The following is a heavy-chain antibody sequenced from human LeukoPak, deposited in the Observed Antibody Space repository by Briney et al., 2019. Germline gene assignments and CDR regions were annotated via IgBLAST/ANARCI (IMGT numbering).Heavy chain of an antibody. V-gene: IGHV1-69*13. CDR3: ARDSNYYDSSGYYYNYYGMDV. D-gene: IGHD3-22*01. CDR2: IIPIFGTA. Sequence: ASVKVSCKASGGTFSSYAISWVRQAPGQGLEWMGGIIPIFGTANYAQKFQGRVTITADESTSTAYMELSSLRSEDTAVYYCARDSNYYDSSGYYYNYYGMDVWGQGTTVTVSS. CDR1: GGTFSSYA. J-gene: IGHJ6*02.